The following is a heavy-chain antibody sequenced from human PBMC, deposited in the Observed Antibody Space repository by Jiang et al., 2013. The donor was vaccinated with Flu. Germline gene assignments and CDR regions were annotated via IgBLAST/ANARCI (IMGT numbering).Heavy chain of an antibody. CDR1: GDSVSSNSAA. Sequence: SQTLSLTCAISGDSVSSNSAAWNWIRQSPSRGLEWLGRTYYRSKWYNDYAVSVKSRITINPDTSKNQFSLQLNSVTPEDTAVYYCARLVTARFYYYYYMDVWGKGTTVTVSS. D-gene: IGHD4-23*01. CDR2: TYYRSKWYN. J-gene: IGHJ6*03. V-gene: IGHV6-1*01. CDR3: ARLVTARFYYYYYMDV.